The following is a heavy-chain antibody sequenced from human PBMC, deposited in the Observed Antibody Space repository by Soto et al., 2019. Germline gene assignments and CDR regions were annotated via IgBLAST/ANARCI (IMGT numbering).Heavy chain of an antibody. Sequence: QVQLVQSGAEVKKPGSSVKVSCKASGATFRYHATSWVRQAPGQGLDWMGGIIPIYGLANSAPNFQGRVTITADESSSTAYMELSNLRSEDTAVYYCARGPYSGSYTHCDSWGQGTLVTVSS. CDR2: IIPIYGLA. J-gene: IGHJ4*02. V-gene: IGHV1-69*01. CDR1: GATFRYHA. D-gene: IGHD1-26*01. CDR3: ARGPYSGSYTHCDS.